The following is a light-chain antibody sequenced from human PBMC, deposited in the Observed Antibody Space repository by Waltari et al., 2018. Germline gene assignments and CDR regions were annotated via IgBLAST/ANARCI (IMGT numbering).Light chain of an antibody. J-gene: IGLJ2*01. CDR1: SSDIGRYNY. V-gene: IGLV2-14*03. Sequence: QSALTQPASVSGSPGQSITISCTGTSSDIGRYNYVSWYQHHPGKAPKLMIFDVKNRPSGVSNRCSGSKSGNTASLTISGLQAEDEADYYCSSYTTTSSLLVVFGGGTKLTVL. CDR3: SSYTTTSSLLVV. CDR2: DVK.